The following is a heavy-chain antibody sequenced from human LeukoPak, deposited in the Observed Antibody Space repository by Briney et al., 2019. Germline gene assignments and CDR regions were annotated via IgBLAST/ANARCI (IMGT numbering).Heavy chain of an antibody. CDR3: ARHPIDYGDYESPTFLNSRAYFDY. Sequence: PSETLSLTCTVSGGSISSSSYYWGWIRQPPGKGLEWIGSIYYSGSTYYNPSLKSRVTISVDTSKNQFSLKLSSVTAADTAVYYCARHPIDYGDYESPTFLNSRAYFDYWGQGTMVTVSS. V-gene: IGHV4-39*01. CDR1: GGSISSSSYY. CDR2: IYYSGST. D-gene: IGHD4-17*01. J-gene: IGHJ4*02.